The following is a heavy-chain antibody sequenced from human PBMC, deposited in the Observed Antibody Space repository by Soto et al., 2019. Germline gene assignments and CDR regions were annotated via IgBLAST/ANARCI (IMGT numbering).Heavy chain of an antibody. V-gene: IGHV3-23*01. CDR3: AKDRAGTVTTPDY. CDR2: INSSGGST. CDR1: GFTFSSYA. Sequence: GESLKISCAASGFTFSSYAMSWVRQAPGKGLEWVSVINSSGGSTYYADSVKGRFTISRDNSKNTLYLQMNSLRAEDTAVYYCAKDRAGTVTTPDYWGQGTLVTVSS. J-gene: IGHJ4*02. D-gene: IGHD4-4*01.